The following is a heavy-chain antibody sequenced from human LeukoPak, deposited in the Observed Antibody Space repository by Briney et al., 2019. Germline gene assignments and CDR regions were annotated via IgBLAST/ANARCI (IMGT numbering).Heavy chain of an antibody. J-gene: IGHJ5*02. D-gene: IGHD6-19*01. CDR1: GGSISSSSYY. Sequence: SETLSLTCTVSGGSISSSSYYWGWIRQPPGKGLEWIGSIYYSGSTYYNPSLKSRVTISVDTSKNQFSLKLSSVTAADTAVYYCARVLISGWFRGTKTNWFDPWGQGTLVTVSS. CDR3: ARVLISGWFRGTKTNWFDP. CDR2: IYYSGST. V-gene: IGHV4-39*07.